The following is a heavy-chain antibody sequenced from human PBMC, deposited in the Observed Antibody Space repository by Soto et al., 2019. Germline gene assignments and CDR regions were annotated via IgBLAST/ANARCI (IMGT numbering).Heavy chain of an antibody. J-gene: IGHJ6*02. V-gene: IGHV3-48*02. D-gene: IGHD3-10*01. CDR2: ISSSSSTI. CDR1: GFTFSSYS. Sequence: PGGSLRLSCAASGFTFSSYSMNWVRQAPGKGLEWVSYISSSSSTIYYADSVKGRFTISRDNAKNSLYVQMNSLRDEDTAVYYCARASMADYYGMDVWGQWTTVTVSS. CDR3: ARASMADYYGMDV.